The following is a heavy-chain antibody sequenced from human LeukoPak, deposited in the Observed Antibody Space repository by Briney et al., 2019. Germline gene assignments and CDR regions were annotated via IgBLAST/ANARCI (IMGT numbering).Heavy chain of an antibody. Sequence: GGSLRLSCAASGFTFSSYAMSWVRQAPGKGLEWVSAISGSGGSTYYADSVKGRFTISRDNSKNTLYLQMNSLRAEDTAVYYCAKSQYYDFWRGLGYWGQGTLVTVSS. CDR1: GFTFSSYA. CDR3: AKSQYYDFWRGLGY. D-gene: IGHD3-3*01. J-gene: IGHJ4*02. CDR2: ISGSGGST. V-gene: IGHV3-23*01.